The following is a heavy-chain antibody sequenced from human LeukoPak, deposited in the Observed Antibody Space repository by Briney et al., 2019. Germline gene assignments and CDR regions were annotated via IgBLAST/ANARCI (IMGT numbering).Heavy chain of an antibody. CDR1: GGSLNNYH. V-gene: IGHV4-34*01. D-gene: IGHD3-16*01. Sequence: PSETLSLTCAVYGGSLNNYHWTWIRQSPGKGLEWIAEISHSGSTNYNPSLKSRVSMSVDTSKSQFSLKLNSMTAADTALYFCARGMKVWGTFPFSTSSYYYYAMDVWGQGTTVTVSS. CDR3: ARGMKVWGTFPFSTSSYYYYAMDV. J-gene: IGHJ6*02. CDR2: ISHSGST.